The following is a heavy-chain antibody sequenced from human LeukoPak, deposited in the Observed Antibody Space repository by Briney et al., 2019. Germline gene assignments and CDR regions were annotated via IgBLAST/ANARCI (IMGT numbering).Heavy chain of an antibody. CDR2: IYYSGST. J-gene: IGHJ5*02. V-gene: IGHV4-59*01. Sequence: SDTLSLTCTVFGGSISSYYWSWIRQPPGKGLEWIVYIYYSGSTNYNPSLKSRVTISVDTSKNQFSLKLSSVTAADTAVYYCARDNSEGFGELWNWFDPWGQGTLVTVSS. CDR3: ARDNSEGFGELWNWFDP. CDR1: GGSISSYY. D-gene: IGHD3-10*01.